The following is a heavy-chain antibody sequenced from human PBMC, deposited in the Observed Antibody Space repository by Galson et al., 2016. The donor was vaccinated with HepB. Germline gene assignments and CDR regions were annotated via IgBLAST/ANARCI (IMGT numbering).Heavy chain of an antibody. CDR2: VHSSGSS. D-gene: IGHD5-12*01. CDR1: GDSNKVHY. V-gene: IGHV4-59*11. Sequence: ETLSLTCTVSGDSNKVHYRSWIRQPPGKGLEWIGYVHSSGSSFYNPSLRGRVTISVDTSKNHFSLKLDSVTAADTAVYYCARRPYSGHEYYYYGLGVWGQGTTVTVSS. CDR3: ARRPYSGHEYYYYGLGV. J-gene: IGHJ6*02.